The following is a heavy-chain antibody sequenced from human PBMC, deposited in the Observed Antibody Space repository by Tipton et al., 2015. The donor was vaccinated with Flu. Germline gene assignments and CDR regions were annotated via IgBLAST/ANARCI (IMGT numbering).Heavy chain of an antibody. J-gene: IGHJ4*02. CDR3: AKDASYSSSWYSDY. Sequence: SLRLSCAASGFSFSRFAMSWVRQAPGKGLEWLSATGAGGSSTDYADSVKGRFTISRDNSKSTLYLQMNSLAVDDTAVYYCAKDASYSSSWYSDYWGQGTLVTVSS. V-gene: IGHV3-23*01. D-gene: IGHD6-13*01. CDR1: GFSFSRFA. CDR2: TGAGGSST.